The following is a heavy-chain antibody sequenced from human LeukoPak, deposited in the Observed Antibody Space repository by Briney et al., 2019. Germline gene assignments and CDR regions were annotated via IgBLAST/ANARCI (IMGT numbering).Heavy chain of an antibody. V-gene: IGHV1-69*05. Sequence: GASVKVSCKASGGTFSSYAISWVRQAPGQGLEWMGRIIPIFGTANYAQKFQGRVTITTDESTSTAYMELSSPRSEDTAVYYCAWGEVGSSSSVDYWGQGTLVTVSS. D-gene: IGHD6-6*01. J-gene: IGHJ4*02. CDR1: GGTFSSYA. CDR3: AWGEVGSSSSVDY. CDR2: IIPIFGTA.